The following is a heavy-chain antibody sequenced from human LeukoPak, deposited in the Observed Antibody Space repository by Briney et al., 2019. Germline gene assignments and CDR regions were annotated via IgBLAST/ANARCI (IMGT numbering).Heavy chain of an antibody. CDR3: ARRSRGFRADFDY. Sequence: SETLSLTCAVYGGSFSGYYWSWIRQPPGKGLEWIGEINHSGGTKYNPSLESRVTISVDTSKNQFSLKLSSVTAADTAVYYCARRSRGFRADFDYWGQGTLVTVSS. CDR1: GGSFSGYY. J-gene: IGHJ4*02. V-gene: IGHV4-34*01. CDR2: INHSGGT.